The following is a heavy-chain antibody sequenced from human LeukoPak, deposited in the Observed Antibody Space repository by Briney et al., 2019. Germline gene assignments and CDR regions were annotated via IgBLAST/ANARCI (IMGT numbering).Heavy chain of an antibody. V-gene: IGHV3-53*01. CDR2: IYSGGST. J-gene: IGHJ5*02. CDR3: ARVGRYNWFDP. CDR1: GFTVSSSY. Sequence: PGGSLRLSCAASGFTVSSSYMSWVRQAPGKGLEWVSIIYSGGSTYYADSVKGRFTISRDNSKNTLYLQTDSLRADDTAGYFCARVGRYNWFDPWGQGTLVTVSS.